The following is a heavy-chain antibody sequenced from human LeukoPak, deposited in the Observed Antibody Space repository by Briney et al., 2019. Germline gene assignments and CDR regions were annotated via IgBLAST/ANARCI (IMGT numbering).Heavy chain of an antibody. CDR3: AKGLGTTVSPDAFDI. Sequence: GRSLRLSCAASGFTSSSYWMTWVRQAAGNGLEWVANINQDGRKINYVNSVKGRLIISRDNSKNRLYLQMNSLRAEDTAVYYCAKGLGTTVSPDAFDIWGQGTMVTVSS. V-gene: IGHV3-7*01. J-gene: IGHJ3*02. D-gene: IGHD4-17*01. CDR1: GFTSSSYW. CDR2: INQDGRKI.